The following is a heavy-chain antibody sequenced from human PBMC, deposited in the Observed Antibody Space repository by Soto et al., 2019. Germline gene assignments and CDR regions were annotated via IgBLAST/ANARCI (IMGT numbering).Heavy chain of an antibody. CDR3: ARGGAGYSGYAFGAFDI. CDR1: GGSFSGYY. J-gene: IGHJ3*02. D-gene: IGHD5-12*01. V-gene: IGHV4-34*01. Sequence: QVQLQQWGAGLLKPSETLSLTCAVYGGSFSGYYWSWIRQPPGKGLEWIGEINHSGSTNYNPSLKSRVTISVDTSKNQFSLKLSSVTAADTAVYYCARGGAGYSGYAFGAFDIWGQGTMVTVSS. CDR2: INHSGST.